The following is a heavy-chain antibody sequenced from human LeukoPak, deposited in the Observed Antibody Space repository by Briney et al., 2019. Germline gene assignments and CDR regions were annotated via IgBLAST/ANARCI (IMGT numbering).Heavy chain of an antibody. Sequence: SETLSLTCTVSGGSISSYYWSWIRQPPGKGLEWIGEINHNGSTNYNPSLKSRVTISVDTSKNQFSLKLSSVTAADTAVYYCARQTGWYDAFDIWGQGTMVTVSS. CDR1: GGSISSYY. J-gene: IGHJ3*02. D-gene: IGHD2-15*01. CDR3: ARQTGWYDAFDI. V-gene: IGHV4-34*01. CDR2: INHNGST.